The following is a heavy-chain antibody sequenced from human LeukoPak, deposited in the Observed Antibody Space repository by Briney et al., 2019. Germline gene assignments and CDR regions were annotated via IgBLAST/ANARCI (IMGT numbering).Heavy chain of an antibody. Sequence: GGSLRLSCTASGFTFKNYRMTWVRQAPGKGLEWVASMKDDGNEIQYVDSVKGRFTISRDNAKNPLYLQMNNLRAEDTAVYYCARNRATNDYWGQGTLVTVSS. CDR3: ARNRATNDY. CDR2: MKDDGNEI. D-gene: IGHD1-26*01. CDR1: GFTFKNYR. J-gene: IGHJ4*02. V-gene: IGHV3-7*01.